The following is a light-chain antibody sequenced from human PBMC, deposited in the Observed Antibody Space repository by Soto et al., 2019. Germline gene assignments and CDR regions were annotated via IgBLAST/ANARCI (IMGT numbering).Light chain of an antibody. Sequence: EIVLTQSPGTLSLSPGERATLSCRASQSVSSSYLAWYQQKPGHAPRPLLYGASSRAIGIPDRFSGSGSGTDFTLTISSLEPEDFAVYYCQQYGSSPWTFGQGTKVEIK. V-gene: IGKV3-20*01. CDR1: QSVSSSY. CDR2: GAS. CDR3: QQYGSSPWT. J-gene: IGKJ1*01.